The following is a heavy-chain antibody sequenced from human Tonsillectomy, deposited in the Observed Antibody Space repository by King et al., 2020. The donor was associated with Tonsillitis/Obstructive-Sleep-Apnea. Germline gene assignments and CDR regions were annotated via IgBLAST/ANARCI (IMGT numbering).Heavy chain of an antibody. CDR2: ISYDGSNK. CDR3: AKDHQYYDFWSGSSYGGY. D-gene: IGHD3-3*01. J-gene: IGHJ4*02. CDR1: GFTFSSYG. V-gene: IGHV3-30*18. Sequence: VQLVESGGGVVQPGRSLRLSCAASGFTFSSYGMHWVRQAPGKGLEWVAVISYDGSNKYYADSVKGRFTISRDNSKNTLYLQMNSLRAEETAVYYCAKDHQYYDFWSGSSYGGYWGQGTLVTVSS.